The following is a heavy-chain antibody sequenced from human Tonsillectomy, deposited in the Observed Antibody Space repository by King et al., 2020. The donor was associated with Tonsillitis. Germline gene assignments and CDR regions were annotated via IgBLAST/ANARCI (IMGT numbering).Heavy chain of an antibody. D-gene: IGHD3-10*01. CDR2: IYYSGST. CDR3: ASPGGYGSGSYYKAGYYYYGMDV. Sequence: QLQESGPGLVKPSETLSLTCTVSGGSISSSSYYWGWIRQPPGKGLEWIGSIYYSGSTYYNPSLKSRVTISVDTSKNQFSLKLSSVTAAHTAVYYCASPGGYGSGSYYKAGYYYYGMDVWGQGTTVTVSS. CDR1: GGSISSSSYY. J-gene: IGHJ6*02. V-gene: IGHV4-39*07.